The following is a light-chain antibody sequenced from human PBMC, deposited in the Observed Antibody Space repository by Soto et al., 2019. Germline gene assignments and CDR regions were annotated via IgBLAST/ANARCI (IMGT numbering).Light chain of an antibody. CDR3: QRYYSYPPLT. CDR1: QGISSY. V-gene: IGKV1-8*01. J-gene: IGKJ4*01. Sequence: AIRMTESPSSFSASTGDRVTITCRASQGISSYLAWFQQKPGKSPKLLIYAASTLQSGVPSRFSGSASGTDITLTISCLQAEDFATYYLQRYYSYPPLTFGGETKVEIK. CDR2: AAS.